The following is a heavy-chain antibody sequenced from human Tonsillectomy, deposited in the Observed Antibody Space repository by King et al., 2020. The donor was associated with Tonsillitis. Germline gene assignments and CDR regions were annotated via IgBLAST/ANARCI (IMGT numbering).Heavy chain of an antibody. V-gene: IGHV4-59*01. J-gene: IGHJ3*02. D-gene: IGHD6-13*01. CDR2: IYYSGST. Sequence: QLQESGPGLVKPSETLSLTCSVSGGSISNYYWSWFRQPPGKGLEWMGYIYYSGSTYYNPSLKSRVSMSVDMSKNQISLPWNSVTAADTAVYYCASCGESSICSRGAFDIWGQGTTVTVSS. CDR1: GGSISNYY. CDR3: ASCGESSICSRGAFDI.